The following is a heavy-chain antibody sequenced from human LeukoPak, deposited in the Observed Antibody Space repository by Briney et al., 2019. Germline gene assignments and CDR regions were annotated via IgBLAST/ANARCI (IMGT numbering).Heavy chain of an antibody. CDR3: ATDTGSGYDY. V-gene: IGHV1-24*01. J-gene: IGHJ4*02. CDR1: GYTLTELS. CDR2: FDPEDGET. Sequence: GASVKVSCKVSGYTLTELSMHWVPQGPGKGLEWMGGFDPEDGETIYAQKFQGRVTMTKDTSTDTAYMELSSLRSEDTAVYYCATDTGSGYDYWGQGTLVTVSS. D-gene: IGHD4-11*01.